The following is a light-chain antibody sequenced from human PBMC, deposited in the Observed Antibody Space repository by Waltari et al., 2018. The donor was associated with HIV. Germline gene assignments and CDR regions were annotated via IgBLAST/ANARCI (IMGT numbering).Light chain of an antibody. CDR3: AAWDDSLNGQGV. CDR2: SNN. Sequence: QSVLTQPPSASGTPGQRVTISCSGSSSNIGSNTVNWYQQLPGTAPKLLIYSNNPRPSGVPDRSTGSKSGTSASLAIRGLQSEDEADYYCAAWDDSLNGQGVFGGGTKLTVL. CDR1: SSNIGSNT. V-gene: IGLV1-44*01. J-gene: IGLJ2*01.